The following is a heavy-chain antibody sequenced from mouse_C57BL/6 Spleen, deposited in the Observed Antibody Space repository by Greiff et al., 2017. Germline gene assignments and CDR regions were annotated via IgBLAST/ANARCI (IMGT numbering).Heavy chain of an antibody. Sequence: QVQLQQSGPELVKPGASVKLSCKASGYAFSSSWMNWVKQRPGKGLEWIGRLYPGDGDTNYNGKFKGKATMTADTSSSTAYMQLSRLTSEDSAVYFSARSPISYAMDYWCQGTSVTVSS. J-gene: IGHJ4*01. CDR1: GYAFSSSW. CDR3: ARSPISYAMDY. V-gene: IGHV1-82*01. CDR2: LYPGDGDT.